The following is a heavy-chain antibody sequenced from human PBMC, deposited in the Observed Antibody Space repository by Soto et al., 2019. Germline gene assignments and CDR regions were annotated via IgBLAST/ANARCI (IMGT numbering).Heavy chain of an antibody. CDR2: IAVGSGYT. CDR3: AADATAWQQMVPSDY. V-gene: IGHV1-58*01. Sequence: SVKVYFKASGFTFTSSAFQLVRQARGQRLEWIGWIAVGSGYTNYAQRFQDRVTLTRDMSTATTYMDLSRLTSEDTAIYYCAADATAWQQMVPSDYWGQGTLVTVSS. CDR1: GFTFTSSA. D-gene: IGHD2-8*01. J-gene: IGHJ4*02.